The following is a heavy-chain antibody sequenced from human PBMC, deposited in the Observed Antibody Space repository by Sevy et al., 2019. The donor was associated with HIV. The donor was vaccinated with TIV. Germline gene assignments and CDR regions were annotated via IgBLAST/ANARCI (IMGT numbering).Heavy chain of an antibody. D-gene: IGHD2-2*01. V-gene: IGHV4-34*01. CDR1: GGSFSGYY. CDR3: ARAPTVVVVPGAPSWFDP. J-gene: IGHJ5*02. CDR2: INHSGST. Sequence: SETLSLTCAVYGGSFSGYYWNWIRHPPGKALEWIGEINHSGSTNYNPSLKSRVTISVDTSKNQFSLKLNSVTAADTAVYYCARAPTVVVVPGAPSWFDPWGQGTLVTVSS.